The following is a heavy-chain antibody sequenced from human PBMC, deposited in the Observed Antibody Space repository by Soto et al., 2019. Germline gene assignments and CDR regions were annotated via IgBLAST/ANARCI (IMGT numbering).Heavy chain of an antibody. D-gene: IGHD5-18*01. CDR1: GFTFSSHG. J-gene: IGHJ6*02. CDR2: IWFDGSNK. CDR3: GSSGRGDFTAMVNYFYYGMDV. Sequence: GGSLRLSCIASGFTFSSHGMHWVRQAPGKGLEWVAVIWFDGSNKYYADSVKGRFTVSRDNSKNTLYLQMNSLRAEDTAVYYCGSSGRGDFTAMVNYFYYGMDVWGQGATVTVSS. V-gene: IGHV3-33*01.